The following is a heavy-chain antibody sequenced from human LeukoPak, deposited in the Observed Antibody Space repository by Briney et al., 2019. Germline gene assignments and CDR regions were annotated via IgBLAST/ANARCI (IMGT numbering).Heavy chain of an antibody. CDR2: ISSSSSYI. D-gene: IGHD3-22*01. J-gene: IGHJ1*01. CDR1: GFTFSSYS. CDR3: ARETYYYDSSGYRQYFQH. Sequence: PGGSLRLPCAASGFTFSSYSMNWVRQAPGKGLEWVSSISSSSSYIYYADSVKGRFTISRDNAKNSLYLQMNSLRAEDTAVYYCARETYYYDSSGYRQYFQHWGQGTLVTVSS. V-gene: IGHV3-21*01.